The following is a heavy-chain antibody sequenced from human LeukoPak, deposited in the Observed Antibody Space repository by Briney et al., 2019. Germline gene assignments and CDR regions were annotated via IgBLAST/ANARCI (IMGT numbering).Heavy chain of an antibody. CDR3: AREFAAATRGYYGMDV. D-gene: IGHD2-15*01. Sequence: PGGSLRLSCAASEFTFSSYWMHWVRQAPGKGLVWVSRINSDGSRTSYADSVKGRFTISRDNAKNTLYLQMNSLRAEDTAVYYCAREFAAATRGYYGMDVWGQGTTVTVSS. J-gene: IGHJ6*02. CDR2: INSDGSRT. CDR1: EFTFSSYW. V-gene: IGHV3-74*01.